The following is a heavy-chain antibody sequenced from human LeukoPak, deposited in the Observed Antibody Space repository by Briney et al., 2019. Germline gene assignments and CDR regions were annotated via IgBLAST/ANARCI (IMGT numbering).Heavy chain of an antibody. CDR3: ARDRGTAMVGPDFDY. CDR1: GGSISSGSYY. J-gene: IGHJ4*02. D-gene: IGHD5-18*01. Sequence: SQTLSLTCTVSGGSISSGSYYWSWIRQPPGKGLEWIGYIYYSGSTNYNPSLKSRVTISVDTSKNQFSLKLSSVTAADTAVYYCARDRGTAMVGPDFDYWGQGTLVTVSS. V-gene: IGHV4-61*01. CDR2: IYYSGST.